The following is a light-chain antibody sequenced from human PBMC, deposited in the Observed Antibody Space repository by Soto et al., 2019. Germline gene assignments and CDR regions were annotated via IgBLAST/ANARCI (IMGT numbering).Light chain of an antibody. CDR1: QGISNY. J-gene: IGKJ1*01. CDR3: RKYNSAPRT. Sequence: DIQMTQSPSSLSASVGDRVTITCLASQGISNYLAGYQQKPGKVPRLLIYAASTLQSGVPSRFSGSGSGTDFTLTISSLQPEDVATYYCRKYNSAPRTFGQGTKVEIK. V-gene: IGKV1-27*01. CDR2: AAS.